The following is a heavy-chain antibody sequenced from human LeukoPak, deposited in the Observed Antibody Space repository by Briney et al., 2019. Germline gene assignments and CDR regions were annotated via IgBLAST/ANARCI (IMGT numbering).Heavy chain of an antibody. CDR1: GYTFTAYY. CDR2: INPKNGGT. CDR3: ARDPSHYYYTDV. J-gene: IGHJ6*03. V-gene: IGHV1-2*02. Sequence: VASVKVSCKASGYTFTAYYIHWVRQAPGQGREWMGWINPKNGGTKLAQRFQGRVILTRDTSINTAYMELSSLTSDDTAIYFCARDPSHYYYTDVWGKGTTVTVSS.